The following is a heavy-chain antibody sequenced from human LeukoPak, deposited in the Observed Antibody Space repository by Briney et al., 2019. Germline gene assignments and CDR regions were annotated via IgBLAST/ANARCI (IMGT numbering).Heavy chain of an antibody. CDR3: AREDYSGAFDV. Sequence: PGGSLRLTCAASGFTVSSNYMSWVRQAPGKGLEWVSVIYSGGSTYYADSVKGRFTISRDNSKNTLYLQMNSLSDEDTDVYYCAREDYSGAFDVWGQGTMVTVSS. CDR1: GFTVSSNY. D-gene: IGHD2-21*01. J-gene: IGHJ3*01. V-gene: IGHV3-53*01. CDR2: IYSGGST.